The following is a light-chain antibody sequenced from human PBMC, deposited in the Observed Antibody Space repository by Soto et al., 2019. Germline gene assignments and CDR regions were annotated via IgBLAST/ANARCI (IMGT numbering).Light chain of an antibody. CDR1: SSNIGNNY. CDR2: ENN. CDR3: GTWDSSLSAHVV. J-gene: IGLJ2*01. V-gene: IGLV1-51*02. Sequence: QSALTQPPSVSAAPGQTVTISCSGSSSNIGNNYVSWYQQLPGTAPKLLIYENNKRPSGIPDRFSGSKSGTSATLGITGLQTGDEADYYCGTWDSSLSAHVVFGGGTQLTVL.